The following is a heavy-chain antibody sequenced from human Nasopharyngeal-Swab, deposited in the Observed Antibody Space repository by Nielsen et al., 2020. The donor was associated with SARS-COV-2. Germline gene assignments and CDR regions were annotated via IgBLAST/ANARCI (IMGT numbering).Heavy chain of an antibody. CDR3: ARRRLRLSYYYYGMDV. CDR2: ISSSGSTI. D-gene: IGHD4-17*01. V-gene: IGHV3-11*04. J-gene: IGHJ6*02. Sequence: WIRQPPGKGLEWVSYISSSGSTIYYADSVKGRFTISRDNAKNSLYLQMNSLRAEDTAVYYCARRRLRLSYYYYGMDVWGQGTTVTVSS.